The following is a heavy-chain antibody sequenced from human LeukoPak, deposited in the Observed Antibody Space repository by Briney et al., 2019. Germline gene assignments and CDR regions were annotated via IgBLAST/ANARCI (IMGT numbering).Heavy chain of an antibody. D-gene: IGHD2-2*01. CDR2: ISGSGSPT. V-gene: IGHV3-23*01. CDR3: AKGMRHCSSTSCYAFHPPDY. Sequence: GGSLRLSCAASRFTFSSYAMSWVRQAPGKGLEWVSAISGSGSPTYYADSVKGRFTISRDNSKNTLYLQMSSLRPEDTAVYYCAKGMRHCSSTSCYAFHPPDYWGQGTLVTVSS. J-gene: IGHJ4*02. CDR1: RFTFSSYA.